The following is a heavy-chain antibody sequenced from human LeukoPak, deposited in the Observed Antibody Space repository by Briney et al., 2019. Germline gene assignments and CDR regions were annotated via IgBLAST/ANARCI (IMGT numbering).Heavy chain of an antibody. CDR3: ARGPIGITMIVVAQGWRFDP. J-gene: IGHJ5*02. Sequence: GGSLRLSCAASGFTFSSYWMSWVRQAPGKGLEWVANIKQDGSEKYYVDSVKGRFTISRDNAKNSLYLQMNSLRAEDTAVYYCARGPIGITMIVVAQGWRFDPWGQGTLVTVSS. CDR2: IKQDGSEK. CDR1: GFTFSSYW. D-gene: IGHD3-22*01. V-gene: IGHV3-7*01.